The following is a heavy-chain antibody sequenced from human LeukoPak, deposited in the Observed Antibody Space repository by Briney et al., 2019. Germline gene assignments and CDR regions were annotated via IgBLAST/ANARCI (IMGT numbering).Heavy chain of an antibody. Sequence: SETLSLTCAVYGGSFSGYYWSWIRQPPGKGLEWIREINHSGSTNYNPSLKSQVTISVDTSKNQFSLKLSSVTAADTAVYYCARIAYYGMDVWGQGTTVTVSS. J-gene: IGHJ6*02. D-gene: IGHD6-13*01. CDR3: ARIAYYGMDV. CDR2: INHSGST. V-gene: IGHV4-34*01. CDR1: GGSFSGYY.